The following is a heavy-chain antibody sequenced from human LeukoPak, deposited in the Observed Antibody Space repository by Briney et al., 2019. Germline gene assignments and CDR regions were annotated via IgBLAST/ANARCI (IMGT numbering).Heavy chain of an antibody. D-gene: IGHD3-3*01. J-gene: IGHJ4*02. CDR3: AKEGSYDFWSGYYTGY. CDR1: GFTFNNYA. CDR2: ISGSGGST. Sequence: GGSLRLSCAASGFTFNNYAMSWVRQAPGKGLEWVSAISGSGGSTYYADSVKGRFTISRDNSKNTLYLQMNSLRAEDTAVYYCAKEGSYDFWSGYYTGYWGQGTLVTVSS. V-gene: IGHV3-23*01.